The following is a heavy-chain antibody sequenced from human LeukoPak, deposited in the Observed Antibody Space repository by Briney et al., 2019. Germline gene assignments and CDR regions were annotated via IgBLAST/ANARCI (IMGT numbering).Heavy chain of an antibody. J-gene: IGHJ4*02. CDR3: ASSIAAFFDY. D-gene: IGHD6-6*01. CDR2: IYTSGST. V-gene: IGHV4-61*02. Sequence: PSETLSLTCTVSGGSISSGSYYWSWIRQPAGKGLEWIGRIYTSGSTNYNPSLKSRVTIPVDTSKNQFSLKLSSVTAADTAVYYCASSIAAFFDYWGQGTLVTASS. CDR1: GGSISSGSYY.